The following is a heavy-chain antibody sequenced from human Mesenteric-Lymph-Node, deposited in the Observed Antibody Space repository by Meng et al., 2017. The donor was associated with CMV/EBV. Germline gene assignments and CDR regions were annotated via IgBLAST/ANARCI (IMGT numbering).Heavy chain of an antibody. CDR3: ARAQFDL. Sequence: LSCAASRFIFRSFSLLCVPLVPVQGLMWLSRINSDATIPHYAYSVKGLFTISRDTARDTLYLQMNSLSVDDTAVYYCARAQFDLWGQGTLVTVSS. CDR2: INSDATIP. J-gene: IGHJ4*02. V-gene: IGHV3-74*01. CDR1: RFIFRSFS.